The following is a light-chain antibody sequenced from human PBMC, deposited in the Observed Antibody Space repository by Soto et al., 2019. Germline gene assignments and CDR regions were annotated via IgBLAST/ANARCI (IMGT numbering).Light chain of an antibody. J-gene: IGKJ3*01. Sequence: DIQLTQSPSFLSASVGGRVTITCRASLAISSHLAWYQQKPGKAPNLLIYGASTLQSGVPSRFSGSGSGTQFTLTISSLQPEDFATYYCQQLNSYPLTFGPGTKVDIK. CDR3: QQLNSYPLT. V-gene: IGKV1-9*01. CDR1: LAISSH. CDR2: GAS.